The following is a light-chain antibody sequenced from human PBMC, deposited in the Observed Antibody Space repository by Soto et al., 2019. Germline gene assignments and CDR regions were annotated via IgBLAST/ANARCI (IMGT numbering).Light chain of an antibody. CDR3: QQYGSSRFT. CDR2: GAS. CDR1: QSISSSY. J-gene: IGKJ3*01. V-gene: IGKV3-20*01. Sequence: EIVLTQSPGTLSLSPGERATLSYRASQSISSSYLAWYQQKPGQAPRLLVYGASSRATGITDRFSGSGSGTDFTLTISRLEPEDFAVYYCQQYGSSRFTFGPGTKVDIK.